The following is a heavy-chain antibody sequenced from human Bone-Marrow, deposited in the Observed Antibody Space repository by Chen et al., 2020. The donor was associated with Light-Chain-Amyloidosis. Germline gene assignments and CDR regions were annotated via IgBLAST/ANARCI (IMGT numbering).Heavy chain of an antibody. D-gene: IGHD5-12*01. J-gene: IGHJ4*02. CDR2: IRHDGSNK. CDR1: GFTFSSYG. V-gene: IGHV3-30*02. CDR3: AKAVARWLLLQPDY. Sequence: QVQLVESGGGVVQPAGSLRLSCAASGFTFSSYGLHWVRQAPGKGLEWVAFIRHDGSNKYYADSVKGRFTISRDNSKNTLYLQMNSLRAEDTAVYFCAKAVARWLLLQPDYWGQGTLVTVSS.